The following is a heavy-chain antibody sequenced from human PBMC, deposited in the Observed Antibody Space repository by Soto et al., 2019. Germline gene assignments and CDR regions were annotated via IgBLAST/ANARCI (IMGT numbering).Heavy chain of an antibody. D-gene: IGHD6-6*01. V-gene: IGHV3-21*01. Sequence: EVQLVESGGGLVKPGGSLRLSCAASGFTFSSYSMNWVRQAPGKGLEWVSSISSSSSYIYYADSVKDRFTISRDNAKNSLYLQMNSLRAEDTAVYYCARATYSSSSNWFDPWGQGTLVTVSS. J-gene: IGHJ5*02. CDR1: GFTFSSYS. CDR2: ISSSSSYI. CDR3: ARATYSSSSNWFDP.